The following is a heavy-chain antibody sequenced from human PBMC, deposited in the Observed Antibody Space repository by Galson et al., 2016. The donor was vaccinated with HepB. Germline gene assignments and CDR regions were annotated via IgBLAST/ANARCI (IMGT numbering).Heavy chain of an antibody. CDR1: GGTFSSYA. J-gene: IGHJ4*02. CDR3: ARTSGSYFDY. CDR2: IILRLGTA. Sequence: SVKVSCKASGGTFSSYAISWVRQAPGQGLEWMGGIILRLGTAEDAQKFQGRVTVTADESTSTAYMELSSLRSEDTAVYYCARTSGSYFDYWGQGTLVTVSS. D-gene: IGHD6-19*01. V-gene: IGHV1-69*13.